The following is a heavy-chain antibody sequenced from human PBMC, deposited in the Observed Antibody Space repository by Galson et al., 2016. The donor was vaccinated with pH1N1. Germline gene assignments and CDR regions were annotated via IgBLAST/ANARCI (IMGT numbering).Heavy chain of an antibody. CDR3: ARSPFYYNSYMDV. CDR1: ESIFNKYA. J-gene: IGHJ6*03. Sequence: SVKVSCKASESIFNKYAISWVRQAPGQGLEWMGGVIAVFKTTNYPQKFQGRVTITTDEFTSIVYMELRSLKSEDTAIYYCARSPFYYNSYMDVWGKRTTVTVSS. V-gene: IGHV1-69*05. CDR2: VIAVFKTT.